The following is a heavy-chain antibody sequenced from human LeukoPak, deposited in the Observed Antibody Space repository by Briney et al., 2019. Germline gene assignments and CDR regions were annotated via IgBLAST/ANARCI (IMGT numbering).Heavy chain of an antibody. Sequence: GGSLRLSCAASGFTLSRHWMTWVRQAPGKGLEWVANINQDGSAKYYVDSVKGRFTISRDNARNSMYLQMNRLRAEDTAVYRCARWDIRGTAHQLDSWGQGTLVTVSS. J-gene: IGHJ4*02. CDR1: GFTLSRHW. CDR2: INQDGSAK. V-gene: IGHV3-7*01. D-gene: IGHD5-12*01. CDR3: ARWDIRGTAHQLDS.